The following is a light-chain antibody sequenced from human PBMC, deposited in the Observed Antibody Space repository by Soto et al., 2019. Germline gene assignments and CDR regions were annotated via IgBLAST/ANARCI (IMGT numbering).Light chain of an antibody. Sequence: EIVLTQSPGTLSLSPGERATLSCRASQSVSSSYLAWYQQKPGQAPRLLIYGASSRATGIPDRFSGSGSGTDFTLTISRLEPEDFEVYYCQQYGSSPPWTLGQGTKVDTK. CDR2: GAS. V-gene: IGKV3-20*01. CDR1: QSVSSSY. J-gene: IGKJ1*01. CDR3: QQYGSSPPWT.